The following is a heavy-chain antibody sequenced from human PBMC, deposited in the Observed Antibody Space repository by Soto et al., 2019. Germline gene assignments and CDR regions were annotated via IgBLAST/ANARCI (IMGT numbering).Heavy chain of an antibody. CDR1: GFTFSTYA. Sequence: QSGGSVRLSCAASGFTFSTYALSWVRQAPGKGLEWVSAISANGQGIYYADSVRGRFTISRDNSKNTIFLHMDSLRAEDTAVYYCAKDRNYPRDQFHYWGQGTLVTVSS. V-gene: IGHV3-23*01. CDR2: ISANGQGI. CDR3: AKDRNYPRDQFHY. J-gene: IGHJ4*02. D-gene: IGHD1-7*01.